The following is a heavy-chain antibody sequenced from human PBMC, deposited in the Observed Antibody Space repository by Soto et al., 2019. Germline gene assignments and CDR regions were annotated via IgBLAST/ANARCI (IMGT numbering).Heavy chain of an antibody. CDR2: IHPVDSDT. V-gene: IGHV5-51*01. Sequence: RGESLKISCKGSGYDFTKYWVAWVRQMPGKGLEWMGIIHPVDSDTRYSPSFQGQVTISADRSIDTAFLQWSSLKASDTATYFCARTGSYESPFYYYGMEIWGQGTAVTVSS. CDR3: ARTGSYESPFYYYGMEI. CDR1: GYDFTKYW. D-gene: IGHD1-26*01. J-gene: IGHJ6*02.